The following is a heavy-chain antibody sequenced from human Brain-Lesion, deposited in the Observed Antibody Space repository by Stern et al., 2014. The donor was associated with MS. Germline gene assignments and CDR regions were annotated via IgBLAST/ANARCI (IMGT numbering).Heavy chain of an antibody. J-gene: IGHJ4*02. D-gene: IGHD5-18*01. V-gene: IGHV4-61*02. Sequence: QMQLVQSGPGLVKPSQTLSLTCNVSGGSISSGSDHWSWLRQPVGKGLQWIGRIHPSGSAYYNPSLKSRVTISTDKSKNQFSLELPSATAADTAIYYCASGYRIFDYWGQGILVTVSS. CDR2: IHPSGSA. CDR1: GGSISSGSDH. CDR3: ASGYRIFDY.